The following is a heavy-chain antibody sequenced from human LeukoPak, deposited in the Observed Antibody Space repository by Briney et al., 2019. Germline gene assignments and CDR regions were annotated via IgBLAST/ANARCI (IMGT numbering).Heavy chain of an antibody. V-gene: IGHV4-59*01. Sequence: SETLSLTCTVSGGSISSYFWSWIRQPPGEGLEWIGYISYSGSTNYNPSLKSRVTISADTSKNQFSLKLSSVTAADTAVCYCARVLYSNYHSYYWGQGTLVTVSS. J-gene: IGHJ4*02. CDR2: ISYSGST. D-gene: IGHD4-11*01. CDR1: GGSISSYF. CDR3: ARVLYSNYHSYY.